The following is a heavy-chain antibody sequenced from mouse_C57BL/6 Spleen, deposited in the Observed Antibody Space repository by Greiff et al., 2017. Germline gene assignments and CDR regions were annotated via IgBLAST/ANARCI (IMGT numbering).Heavy chain of an antibody. V-gene: IGHV1-22*01. D-gene: IGHD2-4*01. Sequence: EVQLQQSGPELVKPGASVKMSCKASGYTFTDYNMHWVKQSHGKSLEWIGYINPNNGGTSYNQKFKGKATLTVNKSSSTAYMELRSLTSEDSAVYYCARVHDYDGYAMDYWGQGTSVTVSS. CDR2: INPNNGGT. CDR3: ARVHDYDGYAMDY. CDR1: GYTFTDYN. J-gene: IGHJ4*01.